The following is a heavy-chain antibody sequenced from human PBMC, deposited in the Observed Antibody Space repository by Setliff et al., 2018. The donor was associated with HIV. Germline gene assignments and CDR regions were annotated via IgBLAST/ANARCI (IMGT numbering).Heavy chain of an antibody. J-gene: IGHJ3*02. Sequence: PSETLSLTCTVSGGSISSHYWSWIRQPPGKGLEWIGHIYTSGFSNYNPSLKSRVTISIDTSKNQFSLNLTSVTAADTAIYYCARDQGNPPSRGDIWGQGTMVTVSS. CDR1: GGSISSHY. CDR3: ARDQGNPPSRGDI. V-gene: IGHV4-4*08. CDR2: IYTSGFS.